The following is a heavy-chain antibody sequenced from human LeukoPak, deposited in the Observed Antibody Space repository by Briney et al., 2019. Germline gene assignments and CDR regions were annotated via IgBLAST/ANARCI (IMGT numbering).Heavy chain of an antibody. D-gene: IGHD4-11*01. CDR2: IIPIFRTP. CDR3: ARGATVTTM. V-gene: IGHV1-69*13. Sequence: SVRVSCKGSGGTFIIYAIRWVGQAPGEGLEWMGGIIPIFRTPNYAQKFQGRVTITADQSTSTAYMELSSLRSEDTAVYYCARGATVTTMWGQGTLVTVSS. J-gene: IGHJ4*02. CDR1: GGTFIIYA.